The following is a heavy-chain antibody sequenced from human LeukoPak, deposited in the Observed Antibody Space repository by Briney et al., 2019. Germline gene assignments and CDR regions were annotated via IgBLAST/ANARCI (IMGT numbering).Heavy chain of an antibody. D-gene: IGHD2-15*01. CDR3: ARDGGHCSGGSCYYDYYYYYMDV. J-gene: IGHJ6*03. CDR2: ISSSSSYV. Sequence: GGSLRLSCAASGFTFSSYSMNWVRQAPGKGLEWVSSISSSSSYVYYADLVKGRFTISRDNAENSLFLQMNSLRAEDTAVYYCARDGGHCSGGSCYYDYYYYYMDVWGKGTTVTVSS. CDR1: GFTFSSYS. V-gene: IGHV3-21*01.